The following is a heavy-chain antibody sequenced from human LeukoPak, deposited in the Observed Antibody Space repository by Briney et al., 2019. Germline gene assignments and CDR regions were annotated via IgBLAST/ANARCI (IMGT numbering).Heavy chain of an antibody. Sequence: GGPLRLSCAASGFTFSSYWMSWVRQAPGKGLEWVANIKQDGSEKYYVDSVKGRFTISRDNAKNSLYLQMNSLRAEDTAVYYCARERTPTADFWSGDAFDIWGQGTMVTVSS. D-gene: IGHD3-3*01. CDR1: GFTFSSYW. J-gene: IGHJ3*02. V-gene: IGHV3-7*01. CDR2: IKQDGSEK. CDR3: ARERTPTADFWSGDAFDI.